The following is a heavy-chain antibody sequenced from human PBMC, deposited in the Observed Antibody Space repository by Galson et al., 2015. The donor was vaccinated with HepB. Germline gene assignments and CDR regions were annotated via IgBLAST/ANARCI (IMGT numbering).Heavy chain of an antibody. CDR3: AAGNSGLGLAY. J-gene: IGHJ4*02. Sequence: SLRLSCAASGFTFSSYWMSWVRQAPGKGLEWVANIKQDGTEKYYVDSVKGRFTISRDNAKNSLYLQMNSLRAEDTAVYYCAAGNSGLGLAYWGQGTLVTVSS. CDR1: GFTFSSYW. D-gene: IGHD4-23*01. V-gene: IGHV3-7*01. CDR2: IKQDGTEK.